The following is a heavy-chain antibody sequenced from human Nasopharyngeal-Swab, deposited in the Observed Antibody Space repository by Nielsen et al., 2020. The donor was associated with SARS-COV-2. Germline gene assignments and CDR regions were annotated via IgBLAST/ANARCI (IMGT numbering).Heavy chain of an antibody. CDR3: ARETRSWTGGGAFDI. J-gene: IGHJ3*02. CDR1: GGSISSSSYY. CDR2: IYYSGST. D-gene: IGHD6-13*01. Sequence: GSLRLSCTVSGGSISSSSYYWGWIRQPPGKGLEWIGSIYYSGSTNYNPSLKSRVTISVDTSKNQFSLKLSSVTAADTAVYYCARETRSWTGGGAFDIWGQGTMVTVSS. V-gene: IGHV4-39*07.